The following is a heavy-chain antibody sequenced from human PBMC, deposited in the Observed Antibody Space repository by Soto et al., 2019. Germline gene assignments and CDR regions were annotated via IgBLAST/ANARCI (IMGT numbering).Heavy chain of an antibody. CDR1: GGSISSGGYY. CDR2: IYYSGST. CDR3: ARGWDLVATITGVRFDY. V-gene: IGHV4-31*03. D-gene: IGHD5-12*01. Sequence: SETLSLTCTVSGGSISSGGYYWSWIRQHPGKGLEWIGYIYYSGSTYYSPSLKSRVTISVDTSKNQFSLRLSSLTAADTAVYYCARGWDLVATITGVRFDYWGQGTLVTVSS. J-gene: IGHJ4*02.